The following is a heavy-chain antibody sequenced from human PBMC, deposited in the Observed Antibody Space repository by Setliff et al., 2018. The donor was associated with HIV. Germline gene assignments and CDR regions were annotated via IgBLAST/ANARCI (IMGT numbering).Heavy chain of an antibody. CDR2: INTNTGNP. Sequence: ASVKVSCKASGYTFNNYAMNWVRQAPGQGLELMGWINTNTGNPTYAQGFTGRFVFSLDTSVSTAYLQISSLKAEDTAVYFCARDLKRPNSNFWGGYPIPLDSWGQGTLGTVS. CDR1: GYTFNNYA. CDR3: ARDLKRPNSNFWGGYPIPLDS. D-gene: IGHD3-3*01. J-gene: IGHJ4*02. V-gene: IGHV7-4-1*02.